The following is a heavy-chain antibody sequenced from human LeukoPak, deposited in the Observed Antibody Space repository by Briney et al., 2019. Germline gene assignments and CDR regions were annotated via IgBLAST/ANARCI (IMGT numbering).Heavy chain of an antibody. V-gene: IGHV1-69*13. CDR3: AREGGTTVTPFDY. J-gene: IGHJ4*02. D-gene: IGHD4-17*01. CDR2: IIPIFGTA. Sequence: SVNVSFKSSGGTFSSYAISWVRQAPGQGLEWMGGIIPIFGTANYAQKFQGRVTITADESTSTAYMELSSLRSEDTAVYYCAREGGTTVTPFDYWGQGTLVTVSS. CDR1: GGTFSSYA.